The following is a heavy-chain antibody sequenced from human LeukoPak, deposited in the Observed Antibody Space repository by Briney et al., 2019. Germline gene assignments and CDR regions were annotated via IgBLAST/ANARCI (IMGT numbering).Heavy chain of an antibody. CDR1: GGTFSSYA. V-gene: IGHV1-69*05. CDR3: AREDLVRGLIGPDY. CDR2: IIPIFGTA. J-gene: IGHJ4*02. D-gene: IGHD3-10*01. Sequence: ASVKVSCKASGGTFSSYAISWVRQAPGQGLEWMGGIIPIFGTANYAQKFQGRVSMTTDTSTSTAYMELRSLGSDDTAVYYCAREDLVRGLIGPDYWGQGTLVTVSS.